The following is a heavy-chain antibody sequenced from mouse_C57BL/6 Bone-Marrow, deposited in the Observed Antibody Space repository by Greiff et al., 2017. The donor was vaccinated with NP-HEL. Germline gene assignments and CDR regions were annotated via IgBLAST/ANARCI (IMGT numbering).Heavy chain of an antibody. J-gene: IGHJ3*01. Sequence: QVQLQQSGAELAKPGASVKLSCKASGYTFTSYWMHWVKQRPGQGLEWIGYINPSSGYTKYNQKFKDKATLTADKYSSTAYMQLSSLTYEDSAVYYCARGDGYGGFAYWGQGTLVTVSA. CDR2: INPSSGYT. D-gene: IGHD2-2*01. V-gene: IGHV1-7*01. CDR3: ARGDGYGGFAY. CDR1: GYTFTSYW.